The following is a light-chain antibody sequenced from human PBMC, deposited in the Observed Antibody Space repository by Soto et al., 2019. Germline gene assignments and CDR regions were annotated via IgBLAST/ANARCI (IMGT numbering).Light chain of an antibody. V-gene: IGKV1-33*01. J-gene: IGKJ4*01. Sequence: DIQMTQSPSSLSASVGDRVTITCQATQDINTYLNWYHQKPGKPPKLLLYDASKLETGVPPRFRARGSATDITSTISRLQPDGSATNYGQRYEHLLTFGGGTKMEMK. CDR2: DAS. CDR3: QRYEHLLT. CDR1: QDINTY.